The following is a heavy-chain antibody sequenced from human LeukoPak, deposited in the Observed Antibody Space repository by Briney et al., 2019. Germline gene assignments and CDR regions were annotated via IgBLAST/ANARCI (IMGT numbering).Heavy chain of an antibody. CDR2: INPNSGGT. CDR3: ASAYSGYILGCYY. V-gene: IGHV1-2*02. J-gene: IGHJ4*02. D-gene: IGHD5-12*01. Sequence: ASVKVSCKASGYTFTGYYMHWVRQAPGQGLEWMGWINPNSGGTNYAQKFQGRVTMTRDTSTSTVYMELSSLRSEDTAVYYCASAYSGYILGCYYWGQGTLVTVSS. CDR1: GYTFTGYY.